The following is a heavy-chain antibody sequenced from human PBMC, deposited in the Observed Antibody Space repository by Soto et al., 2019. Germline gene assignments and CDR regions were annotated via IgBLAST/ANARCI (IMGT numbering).Heavy chain of an antibody. CDR3: ARGYCSNGVCYRYFDL. CDR2: TKNKANKYTT. J-gene: IGHJ2*01. V-gene: IGHV3-72*01. CDR1: GFTFSDHS. D-gene: IGHD2-8*01. Sequence: HPGGSLRLSCAASGFTFSDHSMDWVRQAPGQGLEWVGRTKNKANKYTTEYAASEKGRCTISRDDSKNSLYLQMNSLKAEETTVYYCARGYCSNGVCYRYFDLWGRGTLVTVPS.